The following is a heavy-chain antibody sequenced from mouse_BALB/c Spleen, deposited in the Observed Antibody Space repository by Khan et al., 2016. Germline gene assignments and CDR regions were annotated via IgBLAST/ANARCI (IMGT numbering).Heavy chain of an antibody. CDR1: GYSITSDYA. J-gene: IGHJ3*01. D-gene: IGHD4-1*01. CDR2: ISYSGST. Sequence: EVQLQESGPGLVKPSQSLSLTCTVTGYSITSDYAWNWIRQFPGNKLEWMGYISYSGSTSYNPSLNSRISITRDTSKNQFFLQLNSVTTEDTATYYCATPGNWFAYWGQGTLVTVSA. CDR3: ATPGNWFAY. V-gene: IGHV3-2*02.